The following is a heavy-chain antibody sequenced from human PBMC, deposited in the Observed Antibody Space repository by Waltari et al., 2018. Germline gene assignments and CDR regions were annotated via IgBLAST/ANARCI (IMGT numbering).Heavy chain of an antibody. CDR3: AREDGYYGSGSYYPSYGMDV. CDR1: GGSISSYY. J-gene: IGHJ6*02. Sequence: QVQLQESGPGLVKPSETLSLTCTVSGGSISSYYWSWIRQPPGKGLEWIGYIYYSGSTNYNPSRNSRVTIPLDTSKTQFYLKRSSVTAADTAVYYCAREDGYYGSGSYYPSYGMDVGGQGTTVTVSS. D-gene: IGHD3-10*01. V-gene: IGHV4-59*01. CDR2: IYYSGST.